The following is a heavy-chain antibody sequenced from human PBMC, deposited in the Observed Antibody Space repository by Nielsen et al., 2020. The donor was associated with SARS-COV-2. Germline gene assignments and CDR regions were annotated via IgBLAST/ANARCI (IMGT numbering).Heavy chain of an antibody. CDR3: ARHWREGATFYWFFDL. J-gene: IGHJ2*01. CDR2: IWYDGSNK. V-gene: IGHV3-33*08. Sequence: GGSLRLSCAASGFTFSSYWMSWVRQAPGKGLEWVAVIWYDGSNKYYADSVKGRFTISRDNSKNTLYLQMNSLRAEDTAVYYCARHWREGATFYWFFDLWGRGTLVTVSS. CDR1: GFTFSSYW. D-gene: IGHD1-26*01.